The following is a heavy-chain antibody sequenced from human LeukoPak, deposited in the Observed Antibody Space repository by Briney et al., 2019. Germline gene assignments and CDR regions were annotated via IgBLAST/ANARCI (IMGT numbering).Heavy chain of an antibody. CDR1: GFTFSSNW. Sequence: GGSLRLSCSASGFTFSSNWMHWVRQAPGKGLVWVSRINEDGSTTNYADSVKGRSTIFRDNAKNTLYLQMNSLRAEDTAVYYCVRDLGGRSGHWGQGTLVTVSS. V-gene: IGHV3-74*01. D-gene: IGHD1-26*01. CDR2: INEDGSTT. CDR3: VRDLGGRSGH. J-gene: IGHJ4*02.